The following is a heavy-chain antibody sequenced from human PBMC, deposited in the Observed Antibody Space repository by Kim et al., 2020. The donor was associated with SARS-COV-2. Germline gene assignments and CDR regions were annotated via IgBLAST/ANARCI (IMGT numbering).Heavy chain of an antibody. D-gene: IGHD3-10*01. J-gene: IGHJ5*02. V-gene: IGHV3-48*03. CDR3: AREVGGYYGSGSYPWFDP. Sequence: GGSLRLSCAASGFTFSSYEMNWVRQAPGKGLEWVSYTSSSGSTIYYADSVKGRFTISRDNAKNSLYLQMNSLRAEDTAVYYCAREVGGYYGSGSYPWFDPWGQGTLVTVSS. CDR2: TSSSGSTI. CDR1: GFTFSSYE.